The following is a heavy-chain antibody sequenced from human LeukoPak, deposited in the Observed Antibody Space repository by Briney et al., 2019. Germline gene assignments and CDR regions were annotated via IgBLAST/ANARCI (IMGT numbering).Heavy chain of an antibody. J-gene: IGHJ4*02. CDR2: INPNSGGT. CDR1: GYTFTSYG. Sequence: ASVKVSCKASGYTFTSYGISWVRQAPGQGLEWMGWINPNSGGTNYAQKFQGRVTMTRDTSISTAYMELSRLRSDDTAVYYCARDSIAARGALDYWGQGPLVTVSS. CDR3: ARDSIAARGALDY. D-gene: IGHD6-6*01. V-gene: IGHV1-2*02.